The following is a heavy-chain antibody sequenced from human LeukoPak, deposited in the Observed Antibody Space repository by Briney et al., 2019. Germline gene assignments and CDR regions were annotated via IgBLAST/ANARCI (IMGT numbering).Heavy chain of an antibody. D-gene: IGHD1-1*01. V-gene: IGHV1-18*01. CDR2: ISAYNGNT. CDR3: ARDGNTTGTTAKYYFDY. J-gene: IGHJ4*02. Sequence: ASVKVSCKASGYTFTSYAIHWVRQAPGQGLEWMGWISAYNGNTNYAQKLQGRVTMTTDTSTSTAYMELRSLRSDDTAVYYCARDGNTTGTTAKYYFDYWGQGTLVTVSS. CDR1: GYTFTSYA.